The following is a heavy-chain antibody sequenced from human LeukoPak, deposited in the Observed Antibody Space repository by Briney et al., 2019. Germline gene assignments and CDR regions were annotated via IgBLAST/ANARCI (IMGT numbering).Heavy chain of an antibody. CDR3: ARSSRPAGAFDY. Sequence: PGGSLRLSRAASGFTFSSYAMHWVRQAPGKGLEWVAVISYDGSNKYYADSVKGRFTISRDNSKNTLYLQMNSLRAEDTAVYYCARSSRPAGAFDYWGQGTLVTVSS. D-gene: IGHD3-10*01. J-gene: IGHJ4*02. CDR1: GFTFSSYA. CDR2: ISYDGSNK. V-gene: IGHV3-30-3*01.